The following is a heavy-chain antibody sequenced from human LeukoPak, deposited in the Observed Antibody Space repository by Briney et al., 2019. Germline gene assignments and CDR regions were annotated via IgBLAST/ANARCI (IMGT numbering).Heavy chain of an antibody. D-gene: IGHD6-13*01. CDR3: ARIGYSNWGDALDI. J-gene: IGHJ3*02. CDR2: ISDSGSTT. CDR1: GFTLSSYE. V-gene: IGHV3-48*03. Sequence: WGSLRLSCAASGFTLSSYEMNWVRQAPGKGLEWISYISDSGSTTYYADSVKGRFSISRDNAKNSLYLQMNSLRAEDTAVYYCARIGYSNWGDALDIWGQGTMVTASS.